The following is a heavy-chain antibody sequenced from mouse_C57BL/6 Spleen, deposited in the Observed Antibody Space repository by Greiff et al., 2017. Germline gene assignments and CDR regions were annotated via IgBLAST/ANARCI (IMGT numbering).Heavy chain of an antibody. CDR2: ISYDGSN. Sequence: EVQLVESGPGLVKPSQSLSLTCSVTGYSITSGYYWNWIRQFPGNKLEWMGYISYDGSNNYNPSLKNRISITRDTSKNQFFLKLNSVTTEDTATYYCAREDYVDVWGTGTTVTVSS. J-gene: IGHJ1*03. CDR1: GYSITSGYY. CDR3: AREDYVDV. V-gene: IGHV3-6*01.